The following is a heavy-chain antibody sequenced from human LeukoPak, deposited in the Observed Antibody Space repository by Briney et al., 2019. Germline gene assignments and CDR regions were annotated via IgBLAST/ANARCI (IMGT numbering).Heavy chain of an antibody. CDR1: GFTFSSYS. CDR2: IGSTGSYI. J-gene: IGHJ5*02. CDR3: AKEPRSSSNAPFDP. Sequence: GGSLRLSCAASGFTFSSYSMNWVRQAPGKGLEWVSSIGSTGSYIYYADSVKGRFTISRDNAKNSLYLQMNSLRVEDTAVYYCAKEPRSSSNAPFDPWGQGTLVTVSS. D-gene: IGHD6-13*01. V-gene: IGHV3-21*01.